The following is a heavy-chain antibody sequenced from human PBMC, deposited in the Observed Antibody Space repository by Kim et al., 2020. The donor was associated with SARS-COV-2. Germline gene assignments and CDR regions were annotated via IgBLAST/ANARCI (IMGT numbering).Heavy chain of an antibody. CDR1: GFTFSSYA. CDR3: AKSGGGAPGPYCSSTSCPLGY. CDR2: ISGSGGST. J-gene: IGHJ4*02. Sequence: GGSLRLSCAASGFTFSSYAMSWVRQAPGKGLEWVSAISGSGGSTYYADSVKGRFTISRDNSKNTLYLQMNSLRAEDTAVYYCAKSGGGAPGPYCSSTSCPLGYWGQGTLVTVSS. V-gene: IGHV3-23*01. D-gene: IGHD2-2*01.